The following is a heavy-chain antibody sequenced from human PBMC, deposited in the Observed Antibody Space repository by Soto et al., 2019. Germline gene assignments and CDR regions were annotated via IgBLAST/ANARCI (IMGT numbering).Heavy chain of an antibody. J-gene: IGHJ3*02. V-gene: IGHV1-18*01. CDR3: ARGLRYFDWLLPKAPFDAFDI. D-gene: IGHD3-9*01. CDR2: ISAYNGNT. CDR1: GYTFTNYG. Sequence: ASVKVSCKASGYTFTNYGISWVRQAPGQGLEWMGWISAYNGNTNYAQKLQGRVTMTTDTSTSTAYMELRSLRSDDTAVYYCARGLRYFDWLLPKAPFDAFDIWGQGTMVTVSS.